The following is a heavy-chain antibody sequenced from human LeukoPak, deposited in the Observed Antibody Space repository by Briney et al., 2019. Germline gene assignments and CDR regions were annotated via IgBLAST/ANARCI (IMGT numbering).Heavy chain of an antibody. CDR1: GGSISSYY. D-gene: IGHD2-21*02. J-gene: IGHJ3*02. Sequence: PSETLSLTCTVSGGSISSYYWSWIRQPPGKGLEWIGYIYYSGSTNYNPSLKSRVTISVDTSKNQFSLKLSSVTAADTAVYYCARNYCGGDCYSLADAFDIWGQGTMVTVSS. V-gene: IGHV4-59*01. CDR3: ARNYCGGDCYSLADAFDI. CDR2: IYYSGST.